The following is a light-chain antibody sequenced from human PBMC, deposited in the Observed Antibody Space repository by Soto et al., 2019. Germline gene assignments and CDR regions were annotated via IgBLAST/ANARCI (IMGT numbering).Light chain of an antibody. CDR3: QQTYSTPPIT. V-gene: IGKV3-15*01. J-gene: IGKJ5*01. Sequence: EIVMTQSPATLSVSPGERATLSCRASQSVSSNLAWYQQKPGQAPRLLIYGASTRATGIPARFSGSGSGTDFTLTISSVQREDFATYYCQQTYSTPPITFGQGTRLENK. CDR1: QSVSSN. CDR2: GAS.